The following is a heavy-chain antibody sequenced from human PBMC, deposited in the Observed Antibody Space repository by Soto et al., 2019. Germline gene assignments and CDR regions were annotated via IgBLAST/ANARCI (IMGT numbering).Heavy chain of an antibody. Sequence: PGGSLRLSCAASGFTFSSYAMHWVRQAPGKGLEWVAVISYDGSNKYYADSVKGRFTISRDNSKNTLYLQMNSLRAEDTAVYYCARSMPGVEGRWYYDFWSGYLENWGQGTLVTVSS. V-gene: IGHV3-30-3*01. CDR3: ARSMPGVEGRWYYDFWSGYLEN. CDR1: GFTFSSYA. J-gene: IGHJ4*02. D-gene: IGHD3-3*01. CDR2: ISYDGSNK.